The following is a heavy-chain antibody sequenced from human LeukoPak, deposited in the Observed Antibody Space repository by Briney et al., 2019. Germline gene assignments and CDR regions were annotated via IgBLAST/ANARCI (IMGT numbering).Heavy chain of an antibody. CDR2: ISYDGSNK. V-gene: IGHV3-30*18. CDR3: AKDTGIAVAGY. CDR1: GFTFSSYG. J-gene: IGHJ4*02. D-gene: IGHD6-19*01. Sequence: GRSLRLSCAASGFTFSSYGMHWVRQAPGKGLEWVAVISYDGSNKYYADSVKGRFTISRDNSKNTLYLQMNSLRAEDTAVYYCAKDTGIAVAGYWGQGTLVTVSS.